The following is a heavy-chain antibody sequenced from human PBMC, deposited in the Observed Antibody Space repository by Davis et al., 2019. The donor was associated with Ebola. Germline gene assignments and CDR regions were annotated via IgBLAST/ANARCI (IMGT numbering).Heavy chain of an antibody. D-gene: IGHD3-22*01. V-gene: IGHV1-3*01. CDR1: GYTFTSYA. J-gene: IGHJ6*02. CDR2: INAGNGNT. Sequence: AASVKVSCKASGYTFTSYAMHWVRQASGQRLEWMGWINAGNGNTKYSQKFQGRVTITRDTSASTAYMELSSLRSEDTAVYYCARGSRVVTHYYYYYGMDVWGQGTTVTVSS. CDR3: ARGSRVVTHYYYYYGMDV.